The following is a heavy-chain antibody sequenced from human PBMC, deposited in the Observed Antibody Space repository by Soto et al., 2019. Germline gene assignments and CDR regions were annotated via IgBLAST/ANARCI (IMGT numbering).Heavy chain of an antibody. CDR2: ISGSGGST. D-gene: IGHD5-18*01. Sequence: PGKGLEWVSAISGSGGSTYYADSVKGRFTISRDNSKNTLYLQMNTLRAEDTAVYYCARASDTAMVSFDYWGQGTLVTVSS. V-gene: IGHV3-23*01. J-gene: IGHJ4*02. CDR3: ARASDTAMVSFDY.